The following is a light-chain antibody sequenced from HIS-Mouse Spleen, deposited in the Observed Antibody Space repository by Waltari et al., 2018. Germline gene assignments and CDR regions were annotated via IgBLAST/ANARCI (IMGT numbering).Light chain of an antibody. J-gene: IGKJ4*01. CDR3: QQYNNWPLT. Sequence: EIVMTQSPATLSVSPGERATLSCRASQSVSSNLAWYQQKPGQAPRLLIYGASTRATGIPAMFSGSGSGKEFTLTISSLQSEDFAVYYCQQYNNWPLTFGGGTKVEIK. CDR2: GAS. V-gene: IGKV3-15*01. CDR1: QSVSSN.